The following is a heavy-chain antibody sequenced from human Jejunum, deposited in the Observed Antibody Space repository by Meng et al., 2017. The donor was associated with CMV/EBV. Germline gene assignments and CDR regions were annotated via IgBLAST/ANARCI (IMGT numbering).Heavy chain of an antibody. CDR1: GGSISSGGHY. Sequence: QVQVQELGPGGWTTQVTLSLTCIASGGSISSGGHYWGWIRQAPRKRLEWIATIHYTETNHYNPSLKSRITISVDTHKNQISLKVNSVTAAYTAMYYCAADISTAWFYYWGQGTLVTVSS. CDR3: AADISTAWFYY. CDR2: IHYTETN. D-gene: IGHD2-2*01. J-gene: IGHJ4*02. V-gene: IGHV4-39*07.